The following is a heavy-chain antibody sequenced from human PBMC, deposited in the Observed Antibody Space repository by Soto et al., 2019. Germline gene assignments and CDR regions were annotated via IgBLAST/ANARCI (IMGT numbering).Heavy chain of an antibody. CDR2: ISYDGSNK. CDR1: GFTFSSYG. V-gene: IGHV3-30*03. J-gene: IGHJ6*02. D-gene: IGHD3-10*01. CDR3: ALGGSGSYYNLRWEDYYGMDV. Sequence: QVQLVESGGGVVQPGRSLRLSCAASGFTFSSYGMHWVRQAPGKGLEWVAVISYDGSNKYYADSVKGRFTISRDNSKKTLYLQMSSLRAEDAAVYYCALGGSGSYYNLRWEDYYGMDVWGQGTTVTVSS.